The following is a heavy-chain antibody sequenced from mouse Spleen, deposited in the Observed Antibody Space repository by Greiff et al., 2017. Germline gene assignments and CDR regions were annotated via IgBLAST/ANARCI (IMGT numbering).Heavy chain of an antibody. V-gene: IGHV2-9-1*01. Sequence: VQLVESGPGLVAPSQSLSITCTVSGFSLTSYAISWVRQPPGTGLEWLGVIWTGGGTNYNSALKSRLSISKDNSKSQVFLKMNSLQTDDTARYYCARNARYDRYYAMDYWGQGTSVTVSS. CDR1: GFSLTSYA. J-gene: IGHJ4*01. D-gene: IGHD2-14*01. CDR2: IWTGGGT. CDR3: ARNARYDRYYAMDY.